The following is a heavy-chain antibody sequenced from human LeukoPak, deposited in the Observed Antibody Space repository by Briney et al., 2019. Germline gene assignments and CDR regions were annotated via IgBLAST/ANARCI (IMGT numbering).Heavy chain of an antibody. CDR2: IYSGGST. D-gene: IGHD3-10*01. J-gene: IGHJ6*02. V-gene: IGHV3-66*01. CDR3: TRCPRRGEFRDYYYYYGMDV. Sequence: GGSLILSCAASGFTVSSNYMSWVRQAPGKGLGWVSVIYSGGSTYYADSVKGRFTISRDNSKNTLYLQMNSLRAEDTAVYYCTRCPRRGEFRDYYYYYGMDVWGQGTTVTVSS. CDR1: GFTVSSNY.